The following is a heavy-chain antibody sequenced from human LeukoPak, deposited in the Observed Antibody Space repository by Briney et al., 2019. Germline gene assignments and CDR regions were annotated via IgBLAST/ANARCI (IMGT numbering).Heavy chain of an antibody. CDR2: INPNSGAT. CDR1: GYTFTDYY. V-gene: IGHV1-2*02. CDR3: AAGPNIYGSGRPWYDP. D-gene: IGHD3-10*01. J-gene: IGHJ5*02. Sequence: ASVKVSCKASGYTFTDYYIHWVRLAPGQGLEWMGWINPNSGATNYAQKFQGRVTVTRDTSIRTVYMELTRLTSDDTAVYYCAAGPNIYGSGRPWYDPWGQGTLVTVSS.